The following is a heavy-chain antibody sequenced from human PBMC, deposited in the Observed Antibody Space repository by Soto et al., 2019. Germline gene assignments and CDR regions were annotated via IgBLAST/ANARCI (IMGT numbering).Heavy chain of an antibody. Sequence: EVQLVESRGGLVKPGGSLRLSCAASGFTFSNAGMNWVRQAPGKGLEWVGRIKSKTEGGTTAYAAPVKGSFTISRDDSNNTLYLQLNSLKTADTSVYYGSTDPDTAMVPSYWGQGTLVTVSS. CDR3: STDPDTAMVPSY. CDR1: GFTFSNAG. V-gene: IGHV3-15*07. J-gene: IGHJ1*01. CDR2: IKSKTEGGTT. D-gene: IGHD5-18*01.